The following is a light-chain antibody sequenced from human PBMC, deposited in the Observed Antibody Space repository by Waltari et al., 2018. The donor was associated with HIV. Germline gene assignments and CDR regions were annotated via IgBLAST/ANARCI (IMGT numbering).Light chain of an antibody. CDR1: QRVSSY. CDR3: QQRSSWPIT. Sequence: EIVLTQSPATLSVSPGERATLSCRASQRVSSYLAWYQQKPGQAPRLLIYGTSSRATGIPARFSGSGSGTDFTLTISSLEPGDFGVYYCQQRSSWPITFGQGTRLEIK. J-gene: IGKJ5*01. CDR2: GTS. V-gene: IGKV3-11*01.